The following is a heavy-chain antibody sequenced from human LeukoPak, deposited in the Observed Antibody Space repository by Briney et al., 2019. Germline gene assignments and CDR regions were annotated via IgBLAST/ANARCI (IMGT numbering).Heavy chain of an antibody. CDR2: ISAYNGNT. Sequence: ASVKVSCKASGYTFTSYGISWVRQAPGQGLEWMGWISAYNGNTNYAQKLQGRVTMTTDTSTSTANMELRSLRSDDTAVYYCARVGGSYLVLAFDIWGQGTMVTVSS. V-gene: IGHV1-18*01. CDR3: ARVGGSYLVLAFDI. CDR1: GYTFTSYG. D-gene: IGHD1-26*01. J-gene: IGHJ3*02.